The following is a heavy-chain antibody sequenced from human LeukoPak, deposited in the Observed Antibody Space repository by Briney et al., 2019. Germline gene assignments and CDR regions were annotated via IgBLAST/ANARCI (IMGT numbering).Heavy chain of an antibody. CDR3: ARDRDFWSGYYYYYYYMDV. CDR2: IYTSGST. Sequence: SQTPSLTCTVSGGSISSGSYYWSWIRQPAGKGLEWIGRIYTSGSTNYNPSLKSRVTISVDTSKNQFSLKLSSVTAADTAVYYCARDRDFWSGYYYYYYYMDVWGKGTTVTVSS. J-gene: IGHJ6*03. V-gene: IGHV4-61*02. CDR1: GGSISSGSYY. D-gene: IGHD3-3*01.